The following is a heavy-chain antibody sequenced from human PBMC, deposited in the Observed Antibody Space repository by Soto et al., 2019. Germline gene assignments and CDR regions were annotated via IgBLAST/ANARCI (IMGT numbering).Heavy chain of an antibody. CDR3: AKGVAVTPYYYYGMDV. CDR2: ISGSGGST. Sequence: GGSLRLSCAASGFTFSSYAMSWVRQAPGKGLEWVSAISGSGGSTYYADSVKGRFTISRDNSKNTLYLQMNSLRAEDTAVYYCAKGVAVTPYYYYGMDVWGQGTTVTVSS. D-gene: IGHD4-4*01. CDR1: GFTFSSYA. V-gene: IGHV3-23*01. J-gene: IGHJ6*02.